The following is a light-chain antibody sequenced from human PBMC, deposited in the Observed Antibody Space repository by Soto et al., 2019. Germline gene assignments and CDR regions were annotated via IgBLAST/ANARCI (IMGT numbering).Light chain of an antibody. CDR3: QQYHSFPQT. V-gene: IGKV1D-16*01. CDR2: AAS. CDR1: QGISSR. J-gene: IGKJ1*01. Sequence: DIQMTQSPSSVSASVGDRVTITCRASQGISSRLAWYQQKPGKAPKSLIYAASNLQSGVPSKFSGSRSGTDFTLTISSLQPEDFATYFCQQYHSFPQTFGQGTKVEI.